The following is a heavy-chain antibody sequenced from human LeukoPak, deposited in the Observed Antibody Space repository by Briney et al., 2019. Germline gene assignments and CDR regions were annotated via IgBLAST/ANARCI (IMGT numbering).Heavy chain of an antibody. Sequence: PSETLSLTCTVSGGSISSYYWSWIRQPPGKGLEWIGYIYYSGSTNYNPSLKSRVTISVDTSKNQFSLKLSSVTAADTAVYYCARGLRQYYYDSSGKPYWGQGTLVTVSS. D-gene: IGHD3-22*01. CDR1: GGSISSYY. J-gene: IGHJ4*02. CDR2: IYYSGST. V-gene: IGHV4-59*08. CDR3: ARGLRQYYYDSSGKPY.